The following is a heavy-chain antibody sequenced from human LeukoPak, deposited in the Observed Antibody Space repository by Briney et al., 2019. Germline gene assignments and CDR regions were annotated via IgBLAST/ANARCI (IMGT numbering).Heavy chain of an antibody. CDR2: INPSWGST. V-gene: IGHV1-46*01. J-gene: IGHJ5*02. D-gene: IGHD3-9*01. Sequence: ASVKVSCKSSGYTFTSYYMHWVRPAPGQGLEWVGIINPSWGSTSYAQKFQGRVTMTRDTSTSTVYMELSSLRSEDTAVYYCAREIPGGYFDWLYTWFDPWGQGTLVTVSS. CDR1: GYTFTSYY. CDR3: AREIPGGYFDWLYTWFDP.